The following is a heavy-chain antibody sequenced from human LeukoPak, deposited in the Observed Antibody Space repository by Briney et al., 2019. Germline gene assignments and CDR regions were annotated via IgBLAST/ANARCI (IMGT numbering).Heavy chain of an antibody. V-gene: IGHV3-23*01. D-gene: IGHD3-9*01. J-gene: IGHJ5*02. Sequence: GGSLRLSCAASGFTFNSYAMSWVRQAPGTGLEWVSTIGFGDDSAYYADSVKGRFTISRDNSKNTLYLQMNYLRAEDTAVYYCAKDPTSVGGRHDWLLDSWGREPWSPSPQ. CDR1: GFTFNSYA. CDR3: AKDPTSVGGRHDWLLDS. CDR2: IGFGDDSA.